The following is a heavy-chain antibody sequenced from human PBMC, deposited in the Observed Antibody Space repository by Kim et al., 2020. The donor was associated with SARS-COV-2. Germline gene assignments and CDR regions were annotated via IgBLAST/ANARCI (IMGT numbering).Heavy chain of an antibody. D-gene: IGHD3-3*01. CDR1: GFTFSSYD. CDR3: AKGPWHGDYDLGNH. Sequence: GGSLRLSCAASGFTFSSYDMSWVRQAPGKGLEWVSGISGSGGRTYYADAVKGRFTISRDSSTLYLQMNSLRVEDTAVYYCAKGPWHGDYDLGNHWGQGTLVTVSS. CDR2: ISGSGGRT. V-gene: IGHV3-23*01. J-gene: IGHJ4*01.